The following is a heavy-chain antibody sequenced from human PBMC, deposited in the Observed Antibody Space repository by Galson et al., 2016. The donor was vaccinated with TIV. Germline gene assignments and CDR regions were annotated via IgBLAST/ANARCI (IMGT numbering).Heavy chain of an antibody. Sequence: SVKVSCKASGYTFTDYYIHWVRQAPGQGLEWMGWINPKSGDTKYAQKFEGRVTMTRDTSISTVFMELSSLIYDDTAVFYCARERHMDYWGQGILVIVSS. CDR1: GYTFTDYY. V-gene: IGHV1-2*02. CDR2: INPKSGDT. CDR3: ARERHMDY. J-gene: IGHJ4*02.